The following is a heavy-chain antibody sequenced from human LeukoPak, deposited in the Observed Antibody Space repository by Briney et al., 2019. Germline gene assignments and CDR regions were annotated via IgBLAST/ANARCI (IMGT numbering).Heavy chain of an antibody. V-gene: IGHV3-21*01. D-gene: IGHD6-13*01. CDR1: GFTFSSYS. CDR3: AREDNSSWPFDY. CDR2: ISSSSSYI. Sequence: GGSLRLSCAASGFTFSSYSMNWVRQAPGKGLEWVSSISSSSSYIYYADSVKGRFTISRDNAKNSLYLQMNSLRAEDTAVYYCAREDNSSWPFDYWGQGTLVTVSS. J-gene: IGHJ4*02.